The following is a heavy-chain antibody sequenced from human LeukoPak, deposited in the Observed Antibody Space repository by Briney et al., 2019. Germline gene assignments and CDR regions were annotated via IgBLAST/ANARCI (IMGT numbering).Heavy chain of an antibody. CDR3: ARAGIVATISLDY. D-gene: IGHD5-12*01. V-gene: IGHV1-2*02. CDR2: INPNSGGT. Sequence: ASVKVSCKASGYTFTGYYMHWVRQAPGQGLEWMGWINPNSGGTNYAQKFQGRVTMTRDTSISTAYMELSRLRSDDTAVYYCARAGIVATISLDYWGRGTLVTVSS. J-gene: IGHJ4*02. CDR1: GYTFTGYY.